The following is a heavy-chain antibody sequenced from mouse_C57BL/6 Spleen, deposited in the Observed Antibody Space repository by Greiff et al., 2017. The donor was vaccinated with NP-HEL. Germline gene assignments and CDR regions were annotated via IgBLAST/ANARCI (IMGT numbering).Heavy chain of an antibody. D-gene: IGHD1-1*01. CDR3: TRKGGSSLPWFAY. CDR2: IDPETGGT. Sequence: QVQLQQSGAELVRPGASVTLSSKASGYTFTDYEMHWVKQTPVHGLEWIGAIDPETGGTAYNQKFKGKAILTADKSSSTAYMELRSLTSEDSAVYYCTRKGGSSLPWFAYWGQGTLVTVSA. J-gene: IGHJ3*01. CDR1: GYTFTDYE. V-gene: IGHV1-15*01.